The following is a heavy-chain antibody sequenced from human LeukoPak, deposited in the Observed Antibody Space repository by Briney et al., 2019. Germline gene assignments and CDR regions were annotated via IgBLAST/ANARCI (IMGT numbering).Heavy chain of an antibody. Sequence: SETLSLTCTVSGGSISSHYWSWIRQPPGKGLEWSGCIYYSGSTNYNPSLKSRVTISVDTSRNQFSLKLSSVTAADTAVYYCARMTTVTNAMDVWGKGTTVTVSS. CDR2: IYYSGST. CDR1: GGSISSHY. V-gene: IGHV4-59*11. J-gene: IGHJ6*04. D-gene: IGHD4-11*01. CDR3: ARMTTVTNAMDV.